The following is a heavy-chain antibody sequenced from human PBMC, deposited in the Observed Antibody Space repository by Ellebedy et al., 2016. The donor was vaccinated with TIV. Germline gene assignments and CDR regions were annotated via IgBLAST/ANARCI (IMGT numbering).Heavy chain of an antibody. V-gene: IGHV3-11*06. Sequence: GESLKISXAASGFTFSDYYMSWIRQAPGKGLEWVSSISSSSSYIYYADSVKGRFTISRDNAKNSLYLQMNSLRAEDTAVYYCARDCPSIAAAGSYYFDYWGQGTLVTVSS. CDR1: GFTFSDYY. D-gene: IGHD6-13*01. J-gene: IGHJ4*02. CDR2: ISSSSSYI. CDR3: ARDCPSIAAAGSYYFDY.